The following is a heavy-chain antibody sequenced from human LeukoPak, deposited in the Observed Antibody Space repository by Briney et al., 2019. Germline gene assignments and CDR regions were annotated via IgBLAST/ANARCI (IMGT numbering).Heavy chain of an antibody. Sequence: PSETLSLTCAVYGGSFSGYYWSWIRQPPGKGLEWIGEINHSGSTNYNPSLKSRVTISVDTSKNQFFLKLSSVTAADTAVYYCASTPAAGPFDYWGQGTLVTVSS. CDR3: ASTPAAGPFDY. D-gene: IGHD6-13*01. CDR2: INHSGST. CDR1: GGSFSGYY. J-gene: IGHJ4*02. V-gene: IGHV4-34*01.